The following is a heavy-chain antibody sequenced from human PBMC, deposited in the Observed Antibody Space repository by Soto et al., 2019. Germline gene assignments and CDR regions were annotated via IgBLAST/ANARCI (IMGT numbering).Heavy chain of an antibody. V-gene: IGHV4-39*01. CDR3: ARHYYDSSGYYWDDYFDY. CDR1: GGSISSSSYY. Sequence: PSETLSLTCTVSGGSISSSSYYWGWIRQPPGKGLEWIGSIYYSGSTYYNPSLKSRVTISVDTSKNQFSLKLSSVTAADTAVYYCARHYYDSSGYYWDDYFDYWGQGTLVTVSS. D-gene: IGHD3-22*01. CDR2: IYYSGST. J-gene: IGHJ4*02.